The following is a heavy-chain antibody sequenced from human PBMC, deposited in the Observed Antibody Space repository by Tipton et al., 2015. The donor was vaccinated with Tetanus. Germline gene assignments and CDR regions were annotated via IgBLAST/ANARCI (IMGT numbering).Heavy chain of an antibody. J-gene: IGHJ4*02. CDR2: SWYDGTDK. CDR1: GFIFSSYG. Sequence: GFIFSSYGIHWVRQAPGKGLEWLAVSWYDGTDKYYADSVKGRFTISRDNSKNTLYLQMNSLRAEDTALYYCAREADCSGGSCFSGDFDTWGQGTQVTVSS. CDR3: AREADCSGGSCFSGDFDT. D-gene: IGHD2-15*01. V-gene: IGHV3-33*01.